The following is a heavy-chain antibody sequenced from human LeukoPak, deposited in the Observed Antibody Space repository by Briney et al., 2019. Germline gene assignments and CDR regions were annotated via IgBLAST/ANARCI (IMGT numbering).Heavy chain of an antibody. CDR2: IRSSGGST. V-gene: IGHV3-23*01. CDR3: ARASGADYGDYPTDY. D-gene: IGHD4-17*01. J-gene: IGHJ4*02. CDR1: GFTFSSYA. Sequence: GGSLRLSCVASGFTFSSYAMSWVRQAPGKGLEWVSAIRSSGGSTHYADSVKGRFTISRDNSKNTLYLQMNSLRAEDTAVCYCARASGADYGDYPTDYWGQGTLVTVSS.